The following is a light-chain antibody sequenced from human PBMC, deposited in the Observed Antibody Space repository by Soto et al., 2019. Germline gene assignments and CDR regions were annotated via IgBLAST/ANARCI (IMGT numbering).Light chain of an antibody. CDR1: QSVSSGY. CDR3: QQYGRSPRT. Sequence: DIVLTQSPGTLSLSPGDRATLSCRASQSVSSGYLAWYQQKPGQAPRLLILGTSSRAAGIPDRFSGSGSGTDFTLTISRLEPEDFAVYFCQQYGRSPRTFGQGTKVEI. V-gene: IGKV3-20*01. CDR2: GTS. J-gene: IGKJ1*01.